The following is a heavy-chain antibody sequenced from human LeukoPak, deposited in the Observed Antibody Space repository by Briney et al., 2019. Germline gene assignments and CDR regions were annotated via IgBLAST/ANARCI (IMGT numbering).Heavy chain of an antibody. CDR1: GGSFSGYY. Sequence: SETLSLTCAVYGGSFSGYYWSWIRQPPGKGLEWIGYIYHSGSTYYNPSLKSRVTISVDRSKDQFSLKLSSVTAADTAVYYCARVVPAATSYYYYGMDVWGQGTTVTVSS. CDR3: ARVVPAATSYYYYGMDV. V-gene: IGHV4-34*01. CDR2: IYHSGST. D-gene: IGHD2-2*01. J-gene: IGHJ6*02.